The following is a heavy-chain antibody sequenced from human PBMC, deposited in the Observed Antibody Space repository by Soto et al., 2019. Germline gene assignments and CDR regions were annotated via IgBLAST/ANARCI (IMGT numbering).Heavy chain of an antibody. CDR3: ARDTPKIAAAGTSDY. D-gene: IGHD6-13*01. V-gene: IGHV1-18*01. CDR2: ISAYNGNT. J-gene: IGHJ4*02. CDR1: GYTFTSYG. Sequence: ASVKVSCKASGYTFTSYGISWVRQAPGQGLEWMGWISAYNGNTNYAQKLQGRVTMTTDTSTSTAYMELRSLRSDDTAVYYCARDTPKIAAAGTSDYWGQGTLVTVSS.